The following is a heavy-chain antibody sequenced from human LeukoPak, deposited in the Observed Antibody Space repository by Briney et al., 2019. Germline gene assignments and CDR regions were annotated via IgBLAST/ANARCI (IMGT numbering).Heavy chain of an antibody. CDR3: ARDFSGSISCVDY. V-gene: IGHV3-33*01. CDR2: IWYDGSNE. CDR1: GFSFSRYG. Sequence: QPGGSLRLSCAASGFSFSRYGMHWVRRAPGKGLEWEAVIWYDGSNEYYGDSAKGRFTISRDNSKNTLYLQMNNLRAEDTAVYHCARDFSGSISCVDYWGQGTLVTVSS. J-gene: IGHJ4*02. D-gene: IGHD3-10*01.